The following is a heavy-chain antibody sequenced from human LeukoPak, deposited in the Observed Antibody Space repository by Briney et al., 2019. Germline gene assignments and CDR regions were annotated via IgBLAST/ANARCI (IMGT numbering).Heavy chain of an antibody. CDR3: ARELIVGATMAFDI. J-gene: IGHJ3*02. D-gene: IGHD1-26*01. CDR1: SXSISSSSYS. CDR2: ISYSGST. Sequence: PSETLSLTCTASSXSISSSSYSWGWIRQPPGKGLEWLGYISYSGSTNYNPSLKSRVTILVDTSKKQFYLKLSSVTAADTAVYYCARELIVGATMAFDIWGQGTRVTVSS. V-gene: IGHV4-61*01.